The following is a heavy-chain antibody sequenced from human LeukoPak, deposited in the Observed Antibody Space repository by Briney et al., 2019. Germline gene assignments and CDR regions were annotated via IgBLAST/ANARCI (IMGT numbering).Heavy chain of an antibody. CDR1: GFTVSSNY. J-gene: IGHJ4*02. CDR3: AKDLLGVAAGNY. V-gene: IGHV3-66*01. D-gene: IGHD6-13*01. Sequence: PGGSLRLSCAASGFTVSSNYMSWVRQAPGKGLEWVSVIYSGGSTYYADSVKGRFTISRDNSKNTLYLQMNSLRAEDTAVCSCAKDLLGVAAGNYWGQGALVTVSS. CDR2: IYSGGST.